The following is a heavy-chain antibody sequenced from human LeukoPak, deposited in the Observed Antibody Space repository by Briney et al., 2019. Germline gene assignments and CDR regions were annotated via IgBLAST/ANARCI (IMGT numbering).Heavy chain of an antibody. CDR2: INPNSGGA. CDR1: GYSFIGYY. J-gene: IGHJ4*02. CDR3: ARAYYDTISNYIDY. V-gene: IGHV1-2*02. D-gene: IGHD3-16*01. Sequence: ASVKVSCKASGYSFIGYYMHWVRQAPGQGLEWVGWINPNSGGAIYGQKFQGRVTMTRDTSVTTVYMELSSLKSDDTAVYYCARAYYDTISNYIDYWGQGTLVTVSS.